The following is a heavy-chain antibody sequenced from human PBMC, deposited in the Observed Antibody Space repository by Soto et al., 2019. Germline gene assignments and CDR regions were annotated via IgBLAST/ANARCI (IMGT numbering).Heavy chain of an antibody. CDR3: AKGYCSGGSCYYFDY. CDR2: ISGSGGST. D-gene: IGHD2-15*01. Sequence: EVQLLESGGGLVQPGGSLRLSCAASGFTFSSYAMSWVRQAPGKGLEWVSAISGSGGSTYYEDSVKGRFTISRDNSKNARYLQMNSLRAEDTAVYYCAKGYCSGGSCYYFDYWGQGALVTVSS. V-gene: IGHV3-23*01. CDR1: GFTFSSYA. J-gene: IGHJ4*02.